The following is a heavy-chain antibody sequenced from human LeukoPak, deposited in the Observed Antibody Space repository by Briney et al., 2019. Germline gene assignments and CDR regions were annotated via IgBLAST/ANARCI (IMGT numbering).Heavy chain of an antibody. CDR2: IIPIFGTA. CDR1: GGTFSSYA. V-gene: IGHV1-69*05. D-gene: IGHD4-17*01. CDR3: ARGTTVTTFLDY. Sequence: SVKVSCKASGGTFSSYAISWVRQAPGQGLEWMGRIIPIFGTANYAQKFQGRVTITTDESTCTAYMELSSLRSEDTAVYYCARGTTVTTFLDYWGQGTLVTVSS. J-gene: IGHJ4*02.